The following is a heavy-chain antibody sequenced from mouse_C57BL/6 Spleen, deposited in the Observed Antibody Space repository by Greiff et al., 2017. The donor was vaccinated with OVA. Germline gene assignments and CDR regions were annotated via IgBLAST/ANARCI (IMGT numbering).Heavy chain of an antibody. Sequence: EVMLVESGEGLVKPGGSLKLSCAASGFTFSSYAMSWVRQTPEKRLEWVAYISSGGDYIYYADTVKGRFTISRDNARNTLYLQMSSLKSEDTAMYYCTRGAYYSNLYYFDYWGQGTTLTVSS. CDR3: TRGAYYSNLYYFDY. J-gene: IGHJ2*01. D-gene: IGHD2-5*01. CDR2: ISSGGDYI. V-gene: IGHV5-9-1*02. CDR1: GFTFSSYA.